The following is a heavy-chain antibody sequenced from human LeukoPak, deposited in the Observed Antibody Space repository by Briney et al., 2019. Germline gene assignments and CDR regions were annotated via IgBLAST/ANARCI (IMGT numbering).Heavy chain of an antibody. D-gene: IGHD1-26*01. CDR2: ISGSGGTT. CDR3: AKDGGGSYSYFDY. CDR1: GFIFSSYA. V-gene: IGHV3-23*01. Sequence: GGSLRLSCAASGFIFSSYAMSWVRQAPGKGLEWVSGISGSGGTTYYADSVKGRFTISRDNSKNTLYLQMNSLRAEDTAVYYCAKDGGGSYSYFDYWGQGTLVTVSS. J-gene: IGHJ4*02.